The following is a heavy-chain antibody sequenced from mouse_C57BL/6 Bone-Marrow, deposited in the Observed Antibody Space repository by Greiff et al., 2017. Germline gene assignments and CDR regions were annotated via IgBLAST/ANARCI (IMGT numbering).Heavy chain of an antibody. CDR2: IYPRSGNT. V-gene: IGHV1-81*01. D-gene: IGHD2-5*01. Sequence: QVQLKESGAELARPGASVKLSCKASGYTFTSYGISWVKQRTGQGLEWIGEIYPRSGNTYYNEKFKGKATLTADKSSSTAYMELRSLTSEDSAVYFCARMGTIVTTYYFDYWGQGTTLTVSS. J-gene: IGHJ2*01. CDR3: ARMGTIVTTYYFDY. CDR1: GYTFTSYG.